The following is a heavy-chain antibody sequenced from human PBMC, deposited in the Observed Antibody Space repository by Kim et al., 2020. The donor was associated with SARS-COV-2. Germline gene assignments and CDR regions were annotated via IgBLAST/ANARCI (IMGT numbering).Heavy chain of an antibody. CDR2: IYYSGST. Sequence: SETLSLTCTVSGGSISSSSYYWGWIRQPPGKGLEWIGSIYYSGSTYYNPSLKSRVTISVDTSKNQFSLKLSSVTAADTAVYYCASHYSSSWQPNYYYYGMDVWGQGTTVTVSS. CDR3: ASHYSSSWQPNYYYYGMDV. CDR1: GGSISSSSYY. V-gene: IGHV4-39*01. D-gene: IGHD6-13*01. J-gene: IGHJ6*02.